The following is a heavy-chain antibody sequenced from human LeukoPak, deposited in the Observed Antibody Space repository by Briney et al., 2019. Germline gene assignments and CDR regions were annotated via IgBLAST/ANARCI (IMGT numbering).Heavy chain of an antibody. J-gene: IGHJ4*02. CDR3: AKDIGRGVSPTGKGTYYYGSAFEYYFDY. CDR1: GFTFDDYA. CDR2: ISWNSGSI. V-gene: IGHV3-9*01. D-gene: IGHD3-10*01. Sequence: PGGSLRLSCAASGFTFDDYAMHWVRQAPGEGLEWVSGISWNSGSIGYADSVKGRFTISRDNAKNSLYLQMNSLRAEDTALYYCAKDIGRGVSPTGKGTYYYGSAFEYYFDYWGQGTLVTVSS.